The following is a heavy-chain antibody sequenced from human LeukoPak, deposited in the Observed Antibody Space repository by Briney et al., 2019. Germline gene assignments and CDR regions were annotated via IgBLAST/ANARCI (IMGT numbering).Heavy chain of an antibody. D-gene: IGHD3-10*01. V-gene: IGHV4-34*01. Sequence: SETLSLTCAVYGGSYSGYYWSWIRQPPGKGLEWIGEINHSGSTNYNPSLKSRVTISVETSKNQFSLKLSSVTAADTAVYYGARGRTMVRGVIPNFDYWGQGTLVTVSS. CDR3: ARGRTMVRGVIPNFDY. CDR2: INHSGST. J-gene: IGHJ4*02. CDR1: GGSYSGYY.